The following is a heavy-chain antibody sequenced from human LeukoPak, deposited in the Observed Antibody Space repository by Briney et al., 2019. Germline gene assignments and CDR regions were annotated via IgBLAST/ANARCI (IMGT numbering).Heavy chain of an antibody. CDR2: ICSGGST. V-gene: IGHV3-66*01. CDR3: ARDFSRVGSSGWYGGDAFDI. Sequence: PGGSLRLSCAASGFTVSSNYMSWVRQAPGKGLEWVSVICSGGSTYYADSVKGRFTISRDNSKNTLYLQMNSLRAEDTAVYYCARDFSRVGSSGWYGGDAFDIWGQGTMVTVSS. CDR1: GFTVSSNY. D-gene: IGHD6-19*01. J-gene: IGHJ3*02.